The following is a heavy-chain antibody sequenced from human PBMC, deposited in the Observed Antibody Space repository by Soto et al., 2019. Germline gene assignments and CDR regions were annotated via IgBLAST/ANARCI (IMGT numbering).Heavy chain of an antibody. CDR3: ATAVRGPQATSNYVGKAV. D-gene: IGHD3-10*01. CDR1: GYTFTGYY. Sequence: GSFKVSCKASGYTFTGYYMHWVRQAPGQGLEWMGWINPNSGGTNYAQKFQGRVTMTRDTSISTAYMELSRLRSDDTAVYYCATAVRGPQATSNYVGKAVWCRWTSVT. J-gene: IGHJ6*03. CDR2: INPNSGGT. V-gene: IGHV1-2*02.